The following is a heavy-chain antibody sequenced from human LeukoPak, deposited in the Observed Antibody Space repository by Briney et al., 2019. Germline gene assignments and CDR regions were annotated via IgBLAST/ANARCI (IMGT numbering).Heavy chain of an antibody. V-gene: IGHV3-48*03. D-gene: IGHD2-2*01. CDR2: ISTSGSTT. CDR1: GFTFSDYE. CDR3: ARGAMHVFDY. Sequence: PGGSLRLSCAASGFTFSDYEINWVRQAPGKGLEWVSCISTSGSTTYYADSVKGRFTISRDNAKNSRFLQMNTLTVEDTAVYYCARGAMHVFDYWGQGTPVTVSS. J-gene: IGHJ4*02.